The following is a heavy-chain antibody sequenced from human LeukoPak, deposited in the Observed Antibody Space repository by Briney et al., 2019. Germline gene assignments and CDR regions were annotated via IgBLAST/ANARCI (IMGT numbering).Heavy chain of an antibody. CDR1: GGSISSGGYS. CDR3: ARDRAVAGHFDY. CDR2: IYYSGST. D-gene: IGHD6-19*01. V-gene: IGHV4-61*08. J-gene: IGHJ4*02. Sequence: SETLSLTCTVSGGSISSGGYSWSRIRQHPGKGLEWIGYIYYSGSTNYNPSLKSRVTISVDTSKNQFSLKLSSVTAADTAVYYCARDRAVAGHFDYWGQGTLVTVSS.